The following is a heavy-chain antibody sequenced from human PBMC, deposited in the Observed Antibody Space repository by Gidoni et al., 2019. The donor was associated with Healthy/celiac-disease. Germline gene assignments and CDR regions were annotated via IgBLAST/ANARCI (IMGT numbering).Heavy chain of an antibody. J-gene: IGHJ3*02. Sequence: EVQLLESGGGLVQPGGSLRLSCAASGFPFISHAMSWVRQAPGKGLEWVSAISGSGGSTYYADSVKGRFTISRDNSKNTLYLQMNSLRAEDTAVYYCAKPHGATRKGGIVVVPAAGRTAFDIWGQGTMVTVSS. CDR1: GFPFISHA. D-gene: IGHD2-2*01. CDR3: AKPHGATRKGGIVVVPAAGRTAFDI. CDR2: ISGSGGST. V-gene: IGHV3-23*01.